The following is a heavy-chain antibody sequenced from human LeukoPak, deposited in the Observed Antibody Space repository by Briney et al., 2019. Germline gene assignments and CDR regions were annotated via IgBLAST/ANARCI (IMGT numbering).Heavy chain of an antibody. D-gene: IGHD5-18*01. Sequence: SVKVSCKASGGTFSSYAISWVRQAPGQGLEWMGGIIPIFGTANYAQKFQGRVTITADESTSTAYMELSSLRSEDTAVYYCATDGLNTAMEIDYWGQGTLVTVSS. CDR1: GGTFSSYA. CDR2: IIPIFGTA. V-gene: IGHV1-69*13. J-gene: IGHJ4*02. CDR3: ATDGLNTAMEIDY.